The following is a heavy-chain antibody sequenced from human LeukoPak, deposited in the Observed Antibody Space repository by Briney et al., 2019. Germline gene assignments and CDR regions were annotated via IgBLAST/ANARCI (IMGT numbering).Heavy chain of an antibody. CDR1: GGSISGYY. CDR2: INHSGST. J-gene: IGHJ4*02. V-gene: IGHV4-34*01. Sequence: SETLSLTCAVYGGSISGYYWSWIRQPPGKGLEWIGEINHSGSTNYNPSLKSRVTISVDTSKNQFSLKLSSVTAADTAVYYCARGIFGGSFYLDYWGQGTLVTVSS. CDR3: ARGIFGGSFYLDY. D-gene: IGHD3-3*01.